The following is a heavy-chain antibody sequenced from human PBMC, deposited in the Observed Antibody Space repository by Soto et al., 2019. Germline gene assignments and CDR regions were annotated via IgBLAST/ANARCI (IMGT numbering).Heavy chain of an antibody. V-gene: IGHV1-58*01. CDR1: GFTFISSV. CDR2: IVVGSGNT. CDR3: AAVKARTSSGWNWDAFDI. Sequence: GASVKVSCKASGFTFISSVVQWVRQARGQRLEWIGWIVVGSGNTNYAQKFQERVTITRDMSTSTAYMELSSLRSEDTAVYYCAAVKARTSSGWNWDAFDIWGQGTVVTVSS. D-gene: IGHD6-19*01. J-gene: IGHJ3*02.